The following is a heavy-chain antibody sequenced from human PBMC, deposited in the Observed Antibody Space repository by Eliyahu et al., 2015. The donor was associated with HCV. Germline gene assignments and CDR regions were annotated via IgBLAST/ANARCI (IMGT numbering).Heavy chain of an antibody. CDR2: ISGSGGST. J-gene: IGHJ4*02. V-gene: IGHV3-23*01. D-gene: IGHD2-21*02. CDR1: GFTFSSYA. CDR3: AKDRRDLDY. Sequence: EVQLLESGGGLVQPGGSLXLSXSASGFTFSSYAMSWXRQAPGKGLEWXSAISGSGGSTYYADSVKGRFTISRDNSKNTLYLQMNSLRAEDTAVYYCAKDRRDLDYWGQGTLVTVSS.